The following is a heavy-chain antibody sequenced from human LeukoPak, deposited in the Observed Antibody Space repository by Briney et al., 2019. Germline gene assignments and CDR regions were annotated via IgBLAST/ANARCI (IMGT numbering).Heavy chain of an antibody. J-gene: IGHJ6*03. CDR2: INPNSGVT. D-gene: IGHD2-8*01. CDR1: GHTFTGYY. Sequence: ASVKFSCKASGHTFTGYYMHWVRQAPGRGLGSIGWINPNSGVTNDPQKIQVRVTMTRDTSISTAYMELSRMRSDDTAVYYCAGDGMHTSGYYYYMDVWGKGTTVTVSS. CDR3: AGDGMHTSGYYYYMDV. V-gene: IGHV1-2*02.